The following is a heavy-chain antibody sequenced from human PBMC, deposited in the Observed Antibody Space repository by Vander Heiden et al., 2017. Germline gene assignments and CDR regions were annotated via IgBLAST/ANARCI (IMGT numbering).Heavy chain of an antibody. D-gene: IGHD1-20*01. CDR3: SRDDITGGSGVRY. J-gene: IGHJ4*02. Sequence: EVQLVESGGGLVKPGRSLRLAWSASGFTFGDYAMGWFRQAPGKGLGLVVFIRSKAFPGTTESAASVKGRFTISRNNSKSIAYLQMNSLRPEDTALYYCSRDDITGGSGVRYWGQGTLVTVSS. CDR1: GFTFGDYA. CDR2: IRSKAFPGTT. V-gene: IGHV3-49*05.